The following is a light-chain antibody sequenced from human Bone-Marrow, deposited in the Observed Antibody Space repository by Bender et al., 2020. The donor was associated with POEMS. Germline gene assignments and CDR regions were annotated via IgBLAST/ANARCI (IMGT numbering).Light chain of an antibody. V-gene: IGLV2-8*01. J-gene: IGLJ1*01. Sequence: SALTQPPSVSGSPGQSVTISCTGTSSDVGGYNYVSWYQHHPGKAPRLVIYDVNKRPSGVPDRFSGSKSGNTASLTVSGLQAEDEADYYCSSFAGSTPFVFGTGTEVTVL. CDR1: SSDVGGYNY. CDR3: SSFAGSTPFV. CDR2: DVN.